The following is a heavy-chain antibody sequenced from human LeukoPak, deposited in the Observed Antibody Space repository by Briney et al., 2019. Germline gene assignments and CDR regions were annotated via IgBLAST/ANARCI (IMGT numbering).Heavy chain of an antibody. V-gene: IGHV4-34*01. Sequence: PSETLSLTCAVYGGSFSGYYWSWIRQPPGKGLEWIGEINHSGSTNYNPSLKSRVTISVDTSKNQFSLKLSSVTAADTAVYYCARVYCSSTSCYFHYYYGMDVWGQGTTVTVSS. D-gene: IGHD2-2*01. J-gene: IGHJ6*02. CDR3: ARVYCSSTSCYFHYYYGMDV. CDR2: INHSGST. CDR1: GGSFSGYY.